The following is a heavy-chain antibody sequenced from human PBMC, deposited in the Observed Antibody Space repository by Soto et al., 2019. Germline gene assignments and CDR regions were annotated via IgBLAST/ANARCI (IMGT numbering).Heavy chain of an antibody. V-gene: IGHV1-18*01. CDR2: ISAYNGNT. Sequence: QVQLVQSGAEVKKPGASVKVSCKASGYTFTSYGISWVRQAPGQGLEWMGWISAYNGNTNYAQKLQGRVTMTTDTSTSTAYMELRSLRSDDTAVYYCARTLNYDILTGYYPYYFDYWGQGTLVTVSS. J-gene: IGHJ4*02. D-gene: IGHD3-9*01. CDR3: ARTLNYDILTGYYPYYFDY. CDR1: GYTFTSYG.